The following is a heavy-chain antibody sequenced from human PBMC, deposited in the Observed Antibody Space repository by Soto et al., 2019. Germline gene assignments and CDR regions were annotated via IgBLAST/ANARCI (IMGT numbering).Heavy chain of an antibody. CDR3: AREHLGWLDP. CDR1: GFTFSTNN. Sequence: EVQVVESGGGLVQPGESLRLSCAASGFTFSTNNMYWVRQAPGKGLEWVAYISSSSTTIQYADSGKGRFTISRDNAKNSLYLQMNRLRAEDTAVYYCAREHLGWLDPWGQGTLVTVSS. CDR2: ISSSSTTI. V-gene: IGHV3-48*01. D-gene: IGHD3-16*01. J-gene: IGHJ5*02.